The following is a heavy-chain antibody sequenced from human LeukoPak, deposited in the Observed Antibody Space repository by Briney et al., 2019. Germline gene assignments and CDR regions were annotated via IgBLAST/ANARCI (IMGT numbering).Heavy chain of an antibody. CDR2: ISSSSSYI. Sequence: GGSLRLSCAASGLTFSSYSMNWVRQAPGKGLEWVSSISSSSSYIYYADSVKGRFTISRDNAKNSLYLQMNSLRAEDTAVYYCAREERVQLWLKGAYYFDYWGQGTLGTVSS. V-gene: IGHV3-21*01. CDR1: GLTFSSYS. D-gene: IGHD5-18*01. J-gene: IGHJ4*02. CDR3: AREERVQLWLKGAYYFDY.